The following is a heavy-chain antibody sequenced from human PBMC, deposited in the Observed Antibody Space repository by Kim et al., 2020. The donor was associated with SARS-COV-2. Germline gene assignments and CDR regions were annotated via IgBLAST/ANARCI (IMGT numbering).Heavy chain of an antibody. V-gene: IGHV3-23*01. J-gene: IGHJ4*02. D-gene: IGHD3-3*02. Sequence: DSAKGRYTVSRDNAKNTLYLQMNSLRAEDTAVYYCATVLSKSRDGCVEALWGQGTLVTVSS. CDR3: ATVLSKSRDGCVEAL.